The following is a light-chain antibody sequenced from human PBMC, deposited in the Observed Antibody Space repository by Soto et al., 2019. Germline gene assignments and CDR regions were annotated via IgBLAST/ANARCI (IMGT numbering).Light chain of an antibody. V-gene: IGKV3-20*01. CDR3: QQANDWPPT. Sequence: EILLTQSPGTLSLSPGERATLSCRASQSIAGSYLAWYQQKPGQAPRLLIYGASSRATGIPDRFSGSGSGTEFTLTISSLQSEDFAVYYCQQANDWPPTFGQGTRV. J-gene: IGKJ1*01. CDR1: QSIAGSY. CDR2: GAS.